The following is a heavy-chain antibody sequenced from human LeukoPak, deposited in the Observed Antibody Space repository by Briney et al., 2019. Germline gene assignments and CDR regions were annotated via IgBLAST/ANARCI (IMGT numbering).Heavy chain of an antibody. CDR2: ISGSGGST. CDR1: GFTFSSYA. Sequence: GGSLRLSCAATGFTFSSYAMSWVRQAPGKGLEWVSAISGSGGSTYYADSVKGRFTISRDNSKNTLYPQMNSLRAEDTAVYYCAKNALGYCSGGSCYPTYYFDYWGQGTLVTVSS. J-gene: IGHJ4*02. D-gene: IGHD2-15*01. CDR3: AKNALGYCSGGSCYPTYYFDY. V-gene: IGHV3-23*01.